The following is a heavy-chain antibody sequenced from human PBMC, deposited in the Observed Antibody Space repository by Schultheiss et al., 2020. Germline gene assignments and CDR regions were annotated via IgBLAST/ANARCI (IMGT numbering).Heavy chain of an antibody. D-gene: IGHD4-17*01. CDR1: GFTFSSYG. Sequence: GGSLRLSCAASGFTFSSYGMHWVRQAPGKGLEWVAVISYDGSNKYYADSVKGRFTISRDNSKNTLYLQMNSLRAEDTAVYYCAKGAYGDYARWYFDLWGRGTLVTVSS. CDR3: AKGAYGDYARWYFDL. J-gene: IGHJ2*01. CDR2: ISYDGSNK. V-gene: IGHV3-30*18.